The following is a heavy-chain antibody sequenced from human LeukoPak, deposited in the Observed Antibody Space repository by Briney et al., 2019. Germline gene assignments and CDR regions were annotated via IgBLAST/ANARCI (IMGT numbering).Heavy chain of an antibody. V-gene: IGHV4-30-4*01. J-gene: IGHJ4*02. CDR2: IYYSGST. D-gene: IGHD4-23*01. CDR1: GGSISSGDYY. Sequence: PSETLSLTCTVSGGSISSGDYYWSWIRQPPGKGLEWIGYIYYSGSTYYNPSLKSRVTISVDTSKNQFSLKLSSVTAADTAVYYCARVDYGGNSAFDYWGQGTLVTVSS. CDR3: ARVDYGGNSAFDY.